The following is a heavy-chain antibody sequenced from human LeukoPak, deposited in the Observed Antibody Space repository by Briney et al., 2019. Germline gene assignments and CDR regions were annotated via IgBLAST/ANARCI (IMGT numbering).Heavy chain of an antibody. J-gene: IGHJ4*02. CDR3: ARADHFGSGYFDY. D-gene: IGHD3-3*02. V-gene: IGHV4-38-2*01. CDR2: IYHSGST. CDR1: GYSISSGYY. Sequence: SETLSLTCAVSGYSISSGYYGGWIRQPPGKGLEWIGSIYHSGSTYYNPSLKSRVTISVDTSKNQFSLKLSSVTAADTAVYYCARADHFGSGYFDYWGQGTLVTVSS.